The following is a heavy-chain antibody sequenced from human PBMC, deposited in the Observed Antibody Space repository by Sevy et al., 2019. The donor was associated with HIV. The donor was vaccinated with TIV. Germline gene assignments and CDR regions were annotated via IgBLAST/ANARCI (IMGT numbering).Heavy chain of an antibody. J-gene: IGHJ3*02. Sequence: GGSLRLSCAASGFTVSSNYMSWVRQAPGKGLEWVSVIYSGGSTYYAASLKGRFTISRDNSKNTLYLQMNSLRAEDTAVYYCAREGYYDSSGYYYSAFDIWGQGTMVTVSS. CDR1: GFTVSSNY. CDR2: IYSGGST. V-gene: IGHV3-53*01. D-gene: IGHD3-22*01. CDR3: AREGYYDSSGYYYSAFDI.